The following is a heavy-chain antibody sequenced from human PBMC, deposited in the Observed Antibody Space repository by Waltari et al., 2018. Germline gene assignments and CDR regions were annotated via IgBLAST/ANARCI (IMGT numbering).Heavy chain of an antibody. CDR2: ISGSGVST. J-gene: IGHJ5*02. V-gene: IGHV3-23*01. CDR1: GFTFSSYA. Sequence: EVQLLESGGGLVQPGGSLRLSCAASGFTFSSYAMRWVRHAPGKGLEWVLAISGSGVSTYYADSVKGRFTISRDNSKNTLYLQMNSLRAEDTAVYYCAKDRYSSSWYNWFDPWGQGTLVTVSS. CDR3: AKDRYSSSWYNWFDP. D-gene: IGHD6-13*01.